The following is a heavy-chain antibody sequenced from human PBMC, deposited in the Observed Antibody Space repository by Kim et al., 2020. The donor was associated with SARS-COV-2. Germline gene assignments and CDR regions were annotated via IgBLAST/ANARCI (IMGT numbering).Heavy chain of an antibody. Sequence: ASVKVSCKASGYTFTGYYMHWVRQAPGQGLEWMGWINPNSGGTNYAQKFQGRVTMTRDTSISTAYMELSRLRSDDTAVYYCARERGDEPHYYDSSGSFDYWGQGTLVTVSS. D-gene: IGHD3-22*01. CDR3: ARERGDEPHYYDSSGSFDY. J-gene: IGHJ4*02. V-gene: IGHV1-2*02. CDR2: INPNSGGT. CDR1: GYTFTGYY.